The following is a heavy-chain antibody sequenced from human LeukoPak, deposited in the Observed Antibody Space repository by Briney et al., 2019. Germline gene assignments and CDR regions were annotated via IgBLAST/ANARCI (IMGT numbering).Heavy chain of an antibody. Sequence: SETLSLTCTVSGGSIKSTNYYWAWIRQPPGKGLEWIGEINHSGSTNYNPSLKSRVTISVDTSKNQFSLKLSSVTAADTAVYYCARARWLKINWFDPWGQGTLVTVSS. CDR2: INHSGST. V-gene: IGHV4-39*07. D-gene: IGHD5-24*01. J-gene: IGHJ5*02. CDR1: GGSIKSTNYY. CDR3: ARARWLKINWFDP.